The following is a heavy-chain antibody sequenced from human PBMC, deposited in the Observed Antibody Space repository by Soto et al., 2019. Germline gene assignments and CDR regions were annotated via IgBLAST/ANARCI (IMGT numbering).Heavy chain of an antibody. CDR2: ISGSGDST. D-gene: IGHD2-2*01. CDR1: GFTFSGYA. CDR3: AKSSTWAHYYYMDV. V-gene: IGHV3-23*01. Sequence: PGGSLRLSCAASGFTFSGYAMSWVRQAPGKGLEWVSVISGSGDSTNYADSVKDRFTISRDNSKNSLYLQMNSLRVEDTAVYYCAKSSTWAHYYYMDVWGKGTTVTVSS. J-gene: IGHJ6*03.